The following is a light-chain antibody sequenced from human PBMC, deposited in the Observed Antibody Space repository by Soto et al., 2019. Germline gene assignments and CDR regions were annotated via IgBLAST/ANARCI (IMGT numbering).Light chain of an antibody. CDR2: DAS. J-gene: IGKJ1*01. CDR3: QQYTSYSWT. Sequence: IKMTQSPSTLSASVGDRVTITCRASQSINSWLAWYQQKPGKAPQILIYDASTLKSGVPSRFSASGSGTEFTLIISSLQPDDFATYYCQQYTSYSWTFGQGTKVDI. CDR1: QSINSW. V-gene: IGKV1-5*01.